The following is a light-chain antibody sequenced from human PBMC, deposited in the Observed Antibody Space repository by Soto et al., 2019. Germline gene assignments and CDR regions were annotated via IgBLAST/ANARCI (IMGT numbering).Light chain of an antibody. CDR3: SSYTDRNNLV. J-gene: IGLJ1*01. V-gene: IGLV2-8*01. Sequence: QSVLTQSPSASGSPGQSVTISCTGTSSDIGGYNSVSWYQQHPGKAPKVMIYDVGKRPSGVPDRFSGSKSGNTASLTVSALQAEDEADYYCSSYTDRNNLVFGTGTKVTVL. CDR1: SSDIGGYNS. CDR2: DVG.